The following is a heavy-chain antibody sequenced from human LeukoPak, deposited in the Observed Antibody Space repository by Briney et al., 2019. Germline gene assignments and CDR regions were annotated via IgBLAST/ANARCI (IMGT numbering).Heavy chain of an antibody. CDR1: GFTFSSYA. J-gene: IGHJ4*02. D-gene: IGHD6-13*01. CDR2: ISYDGSNK. V-gene: IGHV3-30*18. Sequence: GGSLRLSCAASGFTFSSYAMHWVRQPPGKGLEWVAVISYDGSNKFYGDSVKGRFTLSRDNSKNTLYLQMTSLRPEDTAVYYCAKDRSRSWQTFEDWGQGTLVTVSS. CDR3: AKDRSRSWQTFED.